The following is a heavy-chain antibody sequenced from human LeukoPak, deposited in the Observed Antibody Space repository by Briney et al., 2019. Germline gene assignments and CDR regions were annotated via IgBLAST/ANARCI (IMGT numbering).Heavy chain of an antibody. V-gene: IGHV3-7*01. J-gene: IGHJ4*02. CDR1: GFTFSSYW. CDR2: IKQDGSEK. Sequence: PGGSLRLSCAASGFTFSSYWMSWVRQAPGKGLEWVANIKQDGSEKYYVDSVKGRFTISRDNAKNSLYLQMNSLRAEDTAVYYCARDYRFGELSPPFDYWGQGTLVTVSS. D-gene: IGHD3-10*01. CDR3: ARDYRFGELSPPFDY.